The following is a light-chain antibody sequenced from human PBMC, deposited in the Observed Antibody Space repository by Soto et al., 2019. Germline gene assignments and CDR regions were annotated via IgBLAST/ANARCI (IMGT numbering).Light chain of an antibody. CDR3: QQSYSTPRT. J-gene: IGKJ1*01. V-gene: IGKV1-39*01. Sequence: DIQMTQSPSSLSASVGDRVTITCRASQSISSYLNWHEQKPGKAPKLLIYGASSLQSGVPSRFSGSGSGTDFTLTISSLQPEDFATYYFQQSYSTPRTFGHGTNVEIK. CDR1: QSISSY. CDR2: GAS.